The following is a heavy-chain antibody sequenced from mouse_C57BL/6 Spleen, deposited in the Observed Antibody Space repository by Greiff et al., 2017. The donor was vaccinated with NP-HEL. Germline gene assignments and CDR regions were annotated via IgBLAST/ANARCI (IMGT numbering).Heavy chain of an antibody. CDR1: GYPLTSYW. V-gene: IGHV1-69*01. D-gene: IGHD1-1*01. CDR2: IDPSDSYT. J-gene: IGHJ1*03. CDR3: ARSHYYGSRDWYFDV. Sequence: QVQLQHPGPELVMPGASVKLSCKASGYPLTSYWMPWVKQRPGQGLEWIGEIDPSDSYTNYNQKFKGKSTLTVDKSSSTAYMQLSSLTSEDSAVYYCARSHYYGSRDWYFDVWGTGTTVTVSS.